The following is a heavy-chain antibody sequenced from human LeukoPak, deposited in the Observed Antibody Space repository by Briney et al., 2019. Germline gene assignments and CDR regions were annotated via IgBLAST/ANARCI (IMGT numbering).Heavy chain of an antibody. Sequence: GGSLRLSCAASGFTFSSYAMHWVRQAPGKGLEWVAVISYDGSNKYYADSVKGRFTISRDNSKNTLYLQMNSQRAEDTAVYYCARVHGFVFDYWGQGTLVTVSS. CDR2: ISYDGSNK. V-gene: IGHV3-30-3*01. CDR3: ARVHGFVFDY. CDR1: GFTFSSYA. D-gene: IGHD3-10*01. J-gene: IGHJ4*02.